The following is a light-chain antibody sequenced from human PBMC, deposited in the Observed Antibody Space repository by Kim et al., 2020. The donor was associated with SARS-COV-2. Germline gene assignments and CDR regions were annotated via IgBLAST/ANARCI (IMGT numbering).Light chain of an antibody. Sequence: SASVGDRVTITCRASQSISSWLAWYQQKPGKAPKLLIYKASSLDSGVPSRFSGSGSGTEFTLTISSLQPDDFATYYCQQYNSYPYTFGQGTKLEIK. CDR2: KAS. CDR3: QQYNSYPYT. V-gene: IGKV1-5*03. J-gene: IGKJ2*01. CDR1: QSISSW.